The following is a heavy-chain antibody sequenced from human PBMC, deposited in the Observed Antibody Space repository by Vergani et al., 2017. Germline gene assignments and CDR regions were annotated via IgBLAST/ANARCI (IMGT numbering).Heavy chain of an antibody. V-gene: IGHV3-30*02. D-gene: IGHD2-2*01. Sequence: QEQLVESGGGVVQPGGSLRLSCAASGFTFSSLDMHWVRQAPGKGLEWVALIRHDGNNKHYGDSAKGRFTISRDNSKNTLYLQMNSLRAEDTAVYYCAKGPFCSSTSCPDYYYYYYMDVWGKGTTVTVSS. CDR1: GFTFSSLD. J-gene: IGHJ6*03. CDR2: IRHDGNNK. CDR3: AKGPFCSSTSCPDYYYYYYMDV.